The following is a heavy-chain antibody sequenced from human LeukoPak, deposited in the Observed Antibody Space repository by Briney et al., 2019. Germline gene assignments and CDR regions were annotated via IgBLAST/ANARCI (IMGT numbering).Heavy chain of an antibody. V-gene: IGHV3-7*04. CDR3: ARNWGYFDY. CDR1: GFTFSNYW. Sequence: GGSLILSCGASGFTFSNYWMIWVRQAPGKGLEWVATIKEDGSEKYYAGSVKGRFTISRDNAKNSLYLQMNNLRGEDTAVYHCARNWGYFDYWGQGTLVTVSS. D-gene: IGHD7-27*01. J-gene: IGHJ4*02. CDR2: IKEDGSEK.